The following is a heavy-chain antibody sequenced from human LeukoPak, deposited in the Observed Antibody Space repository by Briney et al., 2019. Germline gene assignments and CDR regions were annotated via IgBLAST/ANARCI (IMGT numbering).Heavy chain of an antibody. CDR3: ARGNTRSDY. CDR1: GYTFDNFY. J-gene: IGHJ4*02. D-gene: IGHD2/OR15-2a*01. V-gene: IGHV1-2*02. Sequence: ASVKVSCKASGYTFDNFYIHWVRQGPGQGPEWMGWINPNSGGTNYAQKFQGRVTMTRDTSISTAYMELSRLRSDDTAVYYCARGNTRSDYWGQGTLVTVSS. CDR2: INPNSGGT.